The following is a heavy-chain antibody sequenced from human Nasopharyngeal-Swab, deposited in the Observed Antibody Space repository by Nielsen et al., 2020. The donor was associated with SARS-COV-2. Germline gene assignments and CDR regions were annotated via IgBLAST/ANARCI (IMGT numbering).Heavy chain of an antibody. Sequence: SLKISCAASGFTFDDYAMHWVRQAPGKGLEWVSGISWNSGSIGYADSVKGRFTISRDNAKNPLYLQMNSLRAEDTALYYCAKQPAADYGMDVWGQGTTVTVSS. CDR1: GFTFDDYA. D-gene: IGHD2-2*01. V-gene: IGHV3-9*01. J-gene: IGHJ6*02. CDR3: AKQPAADYGMDV. CDR2: ISWNSGSI.